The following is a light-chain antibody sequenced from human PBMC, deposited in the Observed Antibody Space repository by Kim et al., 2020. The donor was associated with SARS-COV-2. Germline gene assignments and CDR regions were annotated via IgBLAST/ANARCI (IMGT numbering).Light chain of an antibody. CDR3: NSRDSSGNHVV. Sequence: ALGKTVRITCQGDRRRSYYASWYQQKPGQAPVVVIYGKNNRPSGIPDRFSGSSSGDTGSLTITGAQAEDEADYYCNSRDSSGNHVVFGGGTQLTVL. CDR2: GKN. J-gene: IGLJ2*01. CDR1: RRRSYY. V-gene: IGLV3-19*01.